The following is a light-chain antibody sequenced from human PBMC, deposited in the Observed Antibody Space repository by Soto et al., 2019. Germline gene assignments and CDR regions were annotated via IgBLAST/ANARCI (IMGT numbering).Light chain of an antibody. J-gene: IGLJ1*01. Sequence: QSVLTQPPSVSGSPGQSVTISCTGTSTDFVSYNRVSWYQQPPGTAPKLMIYEVSKRPSGVLDRFSGSKSGNTASLTISGLQAADEADYYCSLYTSENAYVFGTGTQLTVL. CDR3: SLYTSENAYV. CDR1: STDFVSYNR. V-gene: IGLV2-18*01. CDR2: EVS.